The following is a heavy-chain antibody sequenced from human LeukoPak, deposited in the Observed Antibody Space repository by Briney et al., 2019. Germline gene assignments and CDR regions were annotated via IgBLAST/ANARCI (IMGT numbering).Heavy chain of an antibody. J-gene: IGHJ3*02. D-gene: IGHD1-26*01. CDR2: ISYDGSNK. CDR3: ASPVGATTVRAFDI. Sequence: GGSLRLSCAASGFTFSSYAMHWVRQAPGKGLEWVAVISYDGSNKYYADSVKGRFTISGDNSKNTLYLQMNSLRAEDTAVYYCASPVGATTVRAFDIWGQGTMVTVSS. CDR1: GFTFSSYA. V-gene: IGHV3-30*04.